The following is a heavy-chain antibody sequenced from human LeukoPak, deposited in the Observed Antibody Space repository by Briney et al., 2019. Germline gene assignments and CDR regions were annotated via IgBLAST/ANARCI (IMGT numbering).Heavy chain of an antibody. J-gene: IGHJ4*02. CDR1: GFTFICYG. CDR3: ARDLWSVYDTGGYYRDFDY. V-gene: IGHV1-18*01. CDR2: ISGYDGDR. D-gene: IGHD3-22*01. Sequence: SVKVSYKTSGFTFICYGYCRVRQAPGQGLEWVGWISGYDGDRHYGENFQGRVTITTDTSTSTVYMEMRSLRSDDTAVYYCARDLWSVYDTGGYYRDFDYWGQGTLVTVSS.